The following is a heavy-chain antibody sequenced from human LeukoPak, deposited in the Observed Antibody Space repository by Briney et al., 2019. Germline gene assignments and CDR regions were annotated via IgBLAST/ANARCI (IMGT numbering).Heavy chain of an antibody. CDR1: GFTFSSYG. CDR3: AKSATKYSGYDEYYFDY. D-gene: IGHD5-12*01. Sequence: PGGSLRLSCAASGFTFSSYGMHWVRQAPGKGLEWVAVISYDGSNKYYADSVKGRFTISRGNSKNTLYLQMNSLRAEDTAVYYCAKSATKYSGYDEYYFDYWGQGTLVTVSS. V-gene: IGHV3-30*18. J-gene: IGHJ4*02. CDR2: ISYDGSNK.